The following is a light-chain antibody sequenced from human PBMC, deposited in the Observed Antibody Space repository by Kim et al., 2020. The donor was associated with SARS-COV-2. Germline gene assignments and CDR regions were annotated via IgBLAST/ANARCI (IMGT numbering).Light chain of an antibody. CDR3: SSYAGNSNLV. Sequence: GQSVTISCTRTSSDVGAYNYVSWYQQLPGNAPKLIIYEVFKRPSGVPDRLSASKCGNTASLTVSGLQAEDEADYYCSSYAGNSNLVFGGGTQLTVL. CDR1: SSDVGAYNY. CDR2: EVF. V-gene: IGLV2-8*01. J-gene: IGLJ3*02.